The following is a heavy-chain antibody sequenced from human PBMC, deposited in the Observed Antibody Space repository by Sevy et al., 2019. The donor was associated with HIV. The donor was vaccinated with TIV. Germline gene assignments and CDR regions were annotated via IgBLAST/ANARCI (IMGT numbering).Heavy chain of an antibody. D-gene: IGHD1-26*01. CDR1: GFTFSSYA. CDR2: ISGSGGST. CDR3: AKHTTYYYGMDV. V-gene: IGHV3-23*01. J-gene: IGHJ6*02. Sequence: GGSLRLPCAASGFTFSSYAMSWVRQAPGKGLEWVSAISGSGGSTYYADSVKGRFTISRDNSKNTLYLQMNSLRAEDTAVYYCAKHTTYYYGMDVWGQGTTVTVSS.